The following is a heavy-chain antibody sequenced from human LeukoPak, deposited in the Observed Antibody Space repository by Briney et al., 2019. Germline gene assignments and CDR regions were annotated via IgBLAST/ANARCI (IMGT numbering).Heavy chain of an antibody. J-gene: IGHJ4*02. CDR1: GFSFSGHW. CDR3: AKEGTPMASSYFDY. Sequence: PGGSLRLSCTASGFSFSGHWMHWARQLPGKGLVWVSRISPTGSTTSYADSVKGRFTVSRDNAKNTLYLQMNSLRDEDTAIYYCAKEGTPMASSYFDYWGQGTLIAVSS. V-gene: IGHV3-74*01. D-gene: IGHD5-18*01. CDR2: ISPTGSTT.